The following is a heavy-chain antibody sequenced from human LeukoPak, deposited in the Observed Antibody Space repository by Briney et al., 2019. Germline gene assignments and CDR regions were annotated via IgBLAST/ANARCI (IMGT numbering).Heavy chain of an antibody. CDR3: ARVVQNYYYYMDV. Sequence: GGSLRLSCAASGFTFSSYWMHWVRQAPGKGLVWVSRINSDGNSTSYADSVKGRFTISRDNAKNTLYLQMNSLRAEDTAVYYCARVVQNYYYYMDVWGKGTTVTVSS. D-gene: IGHD2-15*01. CDR2: INSDGNST. J-gene: IGHJ6*03. V-gene: IGHV3-74*01. CDR1: GFTFSSYW.